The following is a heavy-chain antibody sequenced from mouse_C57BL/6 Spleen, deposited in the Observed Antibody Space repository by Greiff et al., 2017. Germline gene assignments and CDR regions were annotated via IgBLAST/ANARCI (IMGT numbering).Heavy chain of an antibody. CDR2: IWRGGST. CDR3: AKNADLSYSNRNAMDY. V-gene: IGHV2-5*01. J-gene: IGHJ4*01. D-gene: IGHD2-5*01. Sequence: VQGVESGPGLVQPSQSLSITCTVSGFSLTSYGVHWVRQSPGKGLEWLGVIWRGGSTDYNAAFMSRLSITKDNSKSQVFFKMNSLQADDTAIYYCAKNADLSYSNRNAMDYWGQGTSVTVSS. CDR1: GFSLTSYG.